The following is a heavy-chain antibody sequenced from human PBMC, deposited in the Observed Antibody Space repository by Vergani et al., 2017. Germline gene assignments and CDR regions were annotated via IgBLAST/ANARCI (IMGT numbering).Heavy chain of an antibody. Sequence: EVQLVQSGAEVKKPGESLRISCKGSGYSFTSYWISWVRQMPGKGLEWMGRIDPSDSYTNYSPSFQGHVTISADKSISTAYLQWSSLKASDTAMYYCARRPAFVVVNDLEAFDIWGQGTMVTVAS. CDR2: IDPSDSYT. J-gene: IGHJ3*02. CDR3: ARRPAFVVVNDLEAFDI. V-gene: IGHV5-10-1*01. CDR1: GYSFTSYW. D-gene: IGHD2-21*01.